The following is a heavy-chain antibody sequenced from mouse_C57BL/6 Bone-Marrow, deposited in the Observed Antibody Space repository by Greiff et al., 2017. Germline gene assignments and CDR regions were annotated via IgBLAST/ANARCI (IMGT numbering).Heavy chain of an antibody. Sequence: VKLQQSGAELVRPGASVTLSCKASGYTFTDYEMHWVKQTPVHGLEWIGAIDPETGGTAYNQKFKGKAILTADKSSSTAYMELRSLTSEDSAVYYCTRGGYDYDPFYWGQGTTLTVSS. D-gene: IGHD2-4*01. CDR3: TRGGYDYDPFY. J-gene: IGHJ2*01. V-gene: IGHV1-15*01. CDR1: GYTFTDYE. CDR2: IDPETGGT.